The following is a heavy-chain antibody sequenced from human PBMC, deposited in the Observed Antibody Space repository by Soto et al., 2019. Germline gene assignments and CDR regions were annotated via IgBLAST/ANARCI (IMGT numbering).Heavy chain of an antibody. Sequence: TSETLSLTCAVYGGSFSGYYWSWIRQPPGKGLEWIGEINHSGSTNYNPSLKSRVTISVDTSKNQFSLKLSSVTAADTAVYYCVLVDFDYWGQGTLVTVSS. CDR1: GGSFSGYY. CDR2: INHSGST. J-gene: IGHJ4*02. V-gene: IGHV4-34*01. D-gene: IGHD6-13*01. CDR3: VLVDFDY.